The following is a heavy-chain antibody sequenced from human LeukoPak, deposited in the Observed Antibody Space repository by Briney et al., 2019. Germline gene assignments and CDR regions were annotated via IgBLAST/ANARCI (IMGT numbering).Heavy chain of an antibody. CDR3: VSPRGFSYGYFDY. Sequence: SETLSLTCTVSGGSISSSSAYWGWIRQPPGKGLEWIGSIYYSKNTYYNPSLKSRVTISADTSKNQFSLTLGSVSATDTAVYYCVSPRGFSYGYFDYWGQGTVVTVSS. V-gene: IGHV4-39*01. CDR2: IYYSKNT. CDR1: GGSISSSSAY. D-gene: IGHD5-18*01. J-gene: IGHJ4*02.